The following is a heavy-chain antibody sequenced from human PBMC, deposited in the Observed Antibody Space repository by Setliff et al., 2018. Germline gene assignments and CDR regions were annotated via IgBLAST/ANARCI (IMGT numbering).Heavy chain of an antibody. CDR3: ARDPHYDPTYSLPGHAFDF. Sequence: SETLSLTCTVSGGSISSNYWNWIRQPAGKGLEWIGSLFDGGSAYYSPSLKSRASISLDASKNQFALKLTSATAADTAVYYCARDPHYDPTYSLPGHAFDFWGQGIMVTVSS. J-gene: IGHJ3*01. CDR1: GGSISSNY. V-gene: IGHV4-4*07. CDR2: LFDGGSA. D-gene: IGHD3-22*01.